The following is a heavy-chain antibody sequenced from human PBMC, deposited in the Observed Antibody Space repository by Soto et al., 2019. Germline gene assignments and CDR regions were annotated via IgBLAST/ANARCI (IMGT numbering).Heavy chain of an antibody. CDR2: INAGNGNT. Sequence: ASVKVSCKASGYTFSSYALHWVRQAPGQRLEWIGWINAGNGNTKYSQKFQGRVTITRDTSASTAYMELSSLRSEDTAVYYCAGGAGVTTNHYFDYWGQGTLVTVSS. J-gene: IGHJ4*02. D-gene: IGHD4-17*01. CDR3: AGGAGVTTNHYFDY. V-gene: IGHV1-3*01. CDR1: GYTFSSYA.